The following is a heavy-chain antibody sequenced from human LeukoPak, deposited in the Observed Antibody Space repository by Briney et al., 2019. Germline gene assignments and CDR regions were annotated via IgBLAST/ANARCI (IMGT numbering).Heavy chain of an antibody. V-gene: IGHV4-30-4*08. CDR3: AREGIVAPYPDY. D-gene: IGHD3-22*01. J-gene: IGHJ4*02. CDR2: IYYSGST. CDR1: GGSISSGDYY. Sequence: PSQTLSLTCTVSGGSISSGDYYWSWIRQPPGKGLEWIGYIYYSGSTYYNPSLTSRVTISVDTSKNQFSLKLSSVTAADTAVYYCAREGIVAPYPDYWGQGTLVTVSS.